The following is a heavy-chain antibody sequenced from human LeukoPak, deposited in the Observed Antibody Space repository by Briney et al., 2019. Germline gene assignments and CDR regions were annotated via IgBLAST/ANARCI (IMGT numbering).Heavy chain of an antibody. CDR2: INPNSGGT. V-gene: IGHV1-2*02. D-gene: IGHD3-22*01. CDR1: GYTFTGYY. Sequence: ASVKVSCKASGYTFTGYYMHWVRQAPGQWLEWMGWINPNSGGTNYAQKFQGRVTMTRDTSISTAYMELSRLRSDDTAVYYCARSSGYYPENGYWGQGTLVTVSS. CDR3: ARSSGYYPENGY. J-gene: IGHJ4*02.